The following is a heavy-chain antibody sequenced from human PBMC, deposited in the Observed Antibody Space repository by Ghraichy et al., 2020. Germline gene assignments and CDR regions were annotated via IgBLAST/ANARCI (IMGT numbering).Heavy chain of an antibody. D-gene: IGHD4-23*01. CDR3: ARASRVVRFFYYDGMDV. V-gene: IGHV3-48*02. J-gene: IGHJ6*02. Sequence: GGSLRLSCVGSGFTFDGHGMNWVRQSPGKGLEWVSYITSSSRRIFYADSVKGRFTTSRDNAKNSLSLQMNSLRDEDTAVYYCARASRVVRFFYYDGMDVWGQGTTVTVSS. CDR1: GFTFDGHG. CDR2: ITSSSRRI.